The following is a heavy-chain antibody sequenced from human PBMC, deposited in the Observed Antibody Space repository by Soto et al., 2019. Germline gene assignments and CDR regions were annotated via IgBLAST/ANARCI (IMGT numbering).Heavy chain of an antibody. Sequence: ASVKVSCRASGFTLSSSAVQGVRQARGQRLEWMGWIVAGSGNTHYAQRFQERVSITRDMSTSTAYLELSSLRSEDTAVYYCAADPFYYDSRNYYSFDHCGQGTLVTFCS. CDR1: GFTLSSSA. CDR2: IVAGSGNT. J-gene: IGHJ4*02. V-gene: IGHV1-58*01. D-gene: IGHD3-22*01. CDR3: AADPFYYDSRNYYSFDH.